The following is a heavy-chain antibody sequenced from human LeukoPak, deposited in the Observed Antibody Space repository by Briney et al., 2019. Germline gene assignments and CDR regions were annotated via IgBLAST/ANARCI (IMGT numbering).Heavy chain of an antibody. CDR3: ARDSRKGGYYSEF. CDR1: GFPFDTHD. CDR2: ISKTSTYI. V-gene: IGHV3-21*01. J-gene: IGHJ4*02. Sequence: GGSLRLSCAASGFPFDTHDLNWVRQAPGKGLECVAHISKTSTYIHYADSVKGRFTISRDNAKNLVHLQMNSLRAEDTAVYFCARDSRKGGYYSEFWGQGTVVTVSS. D-gene: IGHD3-22*01.